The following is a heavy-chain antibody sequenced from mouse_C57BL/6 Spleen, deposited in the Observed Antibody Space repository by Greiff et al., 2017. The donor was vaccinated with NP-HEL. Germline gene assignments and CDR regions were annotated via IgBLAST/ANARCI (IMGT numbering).Heavy chain of an antibody. CDR2: IYPGGGYT. V-gene: IGHV1-63*01. CDR3: ARDGSTTY. D-gene: IGHD1-1*01. Sequence: VQLQQSGAELLRPGTSVKMSCKASGSTFTNYWIGWAKQRPGHGLEWIGDIYPGGGYTYYNEKFKGKATLTADKSSSTAYMQLSSLTSEDSAVYFCARDGSTTYWGQGTLVTVSA. CDR1: GSTFTNYW. J-gene: IGHJ3*01.